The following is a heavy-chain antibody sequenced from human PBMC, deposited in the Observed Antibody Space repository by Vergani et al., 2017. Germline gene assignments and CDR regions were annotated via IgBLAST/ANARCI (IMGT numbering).Heavy chain of an antibody. CDR2: IKSKTDGGTT. CDR3: TTGRGYCSGGSCPFDY. J-gene: IGHJ4*02. D-gene: IGHD2-15*01. Sequence: EVQLVESGGGLVQPGGSLRLSCAASGFTFSNAWMSWVRQAPGKGLEWVGRIKSKTDGGTTDYAAPVKGRFTISRDDSKNTLYLQMNSLKTEDTAVYYCTTGRGYCSGGSCPFDYWGQGTLVTVSS. CDR1: GFTFSNAW. V-gene: IGHV3-15*01.